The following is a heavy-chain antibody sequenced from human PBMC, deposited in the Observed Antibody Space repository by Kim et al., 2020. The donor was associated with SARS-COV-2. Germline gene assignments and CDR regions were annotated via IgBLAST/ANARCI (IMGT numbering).Heavy chain of an antibody. D-gene: IGHD3-3*01. V-gene: IGHV3-7*03. CDR1: GFTFSTYW. CDR2: IKKDGSEK. CDR3: ARDVAIFGVATAYYYFYGSDV. J-gene: IGHJ6*02. Sequence: GGSLRLSCAAAGFTFSTYWMSWVRQAPGKGLEWVANIKKDGSEKYYVDSVKGRFTISRDNAKNSLYLHLDSLRAEDTAVYYCARDVAIFGVATAYYYFYGSDVWGQGTTVTVTS.